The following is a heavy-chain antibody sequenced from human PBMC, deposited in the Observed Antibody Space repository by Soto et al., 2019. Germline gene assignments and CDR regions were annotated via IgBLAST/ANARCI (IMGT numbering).Heavy chain of an antibody. D-gene: IGHD3-16*01. CDR3: TIEGAYPGPDFDY. Sequence: LRLSCAASGFTFSDRYMDWVRQAPGKGLEWVGRTKNKANSYTTEYAASVKGRFTISRDYSRDSVYLQMNSLKTDDTAVYYCTIEGAYPGPDFDYWGQGTLVTVSS. CDR2: TKNKANSYTT. V-gene: IGHV3-72*01. J-gene: IGHJ4*02. CDR1: GFTFSDRY.